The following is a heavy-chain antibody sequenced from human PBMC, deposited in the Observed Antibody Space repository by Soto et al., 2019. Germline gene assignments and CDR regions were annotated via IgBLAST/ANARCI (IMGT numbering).Heavy chain of an antibody. V-gene: IGHV3-48*03. J-gene: IGHJ5*02. D-gene: IGHD2-21*01. CDR1: GFSFSTFD. Sequence: GGSLRLSCAASGFSFSTFDMNWVRKVQRKALEWLSDISFRGTTTYYAGPVRGRFTIARDNAKNSVFLQIDSLRVGDTAIYYCVRDNSHIIVTPFNLWGRGTLVAFSS. CDR3: VRDNSHIIVTPFNL. CDR2: ISFRGTTT.